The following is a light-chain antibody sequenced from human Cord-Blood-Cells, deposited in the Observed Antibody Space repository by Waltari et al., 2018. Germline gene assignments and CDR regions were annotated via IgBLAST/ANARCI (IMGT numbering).Light chain of an antibody. CDR3: QQYGSSPPWT. CDR1: QIVSSSY. CDR2: GAS. J-gene: IGKJ1*01. Sequence: EIVLTQSPGTLSLSPGERATLSCRASQIVSSSYLAWYQQKPGQAPRHLIYGASSRATGIPDRFSGSGSGTDFTLTISRLEPEDFAVYYCQQYGSSPPWTFGQGTKVEIK. V-gene: IGKV3-20*01.